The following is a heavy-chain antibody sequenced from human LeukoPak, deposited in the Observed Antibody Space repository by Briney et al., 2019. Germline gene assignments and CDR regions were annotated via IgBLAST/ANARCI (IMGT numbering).Heavy chain of an antibody. J-gene: IGHJ5*02. V-gene: IGHV4-39*01. D-gene: IGHD6-13*01. CDR1: GGSISSSSYY. CDR2: IYYSGST. Sequence: PSETLSLTCTVSGGSISSSSYYWGWIRQPPGKGLEWIGSIYYSGSTYYNPSLKSRVTISVDTSKNQFSLKLSSVTAADTAVYYCARSGGGSSSWTEWFDPWGQGTLVTVSS. CDR3: ARSGGGSSSWTEWFDP.